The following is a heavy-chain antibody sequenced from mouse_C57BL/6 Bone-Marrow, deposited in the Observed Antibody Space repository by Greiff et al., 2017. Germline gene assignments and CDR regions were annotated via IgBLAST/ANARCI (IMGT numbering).Heavy chain of an antibody. D-gene: IGHD4-1*01. CDR3: ASYWVFDY. J-gene: IGHJ2*01. Sequence: QVQLQQSGAELAKPGASVKLSCKASGYTFTSYWMHWVKQRPGQGLEWIGYINPSSGYTKYNQKFKDKATLHADKSSSTAYMQLSSLTYEDSAVYYCASYWVFDYWGQGTTLTVSS. CDR1: GYTFTSYW. CDR2: INPSSGYT. V-gene: IGHV1-7*01.